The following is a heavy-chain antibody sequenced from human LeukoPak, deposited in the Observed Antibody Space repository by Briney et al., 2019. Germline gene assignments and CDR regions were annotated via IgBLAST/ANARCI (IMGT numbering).Heavy chain of an antibody. J-gene: IGHJ4*02. CDR1: GGSISSYY. D-gene: IGHD4-17*01. V-gene: IGHV4-4*07. Sequence: SETLSLTCTVSGGSISSYYWSWIRQPVGKGLEWIGRIYTSGSTNYNPSLKSRVTMSVDTSKNQFSLKLSSVTAADTSVDYCAAGARTTVTTDYWGQGTLVTVSS. CDR3: AAGARTTVTTDY. CDR2: IYTSGST.